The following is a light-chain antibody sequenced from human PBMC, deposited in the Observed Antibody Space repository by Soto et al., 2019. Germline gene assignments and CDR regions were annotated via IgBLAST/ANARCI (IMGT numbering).Light chain of an antibody. CDR1: HSVSAS. V-gene: IGKV3-11*01. CDR2: DAS. J-gene: IGKJ5*01. Sequence: EIVMTQSPATLSVSPGERAALSCRASHSVSASLAWYQQKPGQAPRLLIYDASNRAAGIPARFSGSGSGTDFTLAISGLEPEDSAIYYCQQRPYWPPITFRQGTRLAIK. CDR3: QQRPYWPPIT.